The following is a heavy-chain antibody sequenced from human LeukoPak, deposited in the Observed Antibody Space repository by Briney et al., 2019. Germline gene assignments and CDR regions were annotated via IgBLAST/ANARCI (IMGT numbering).Heavy chain of an antibody. D-gene: IGHD1-26*01. J-gene: IGHJ4*02. CDR3: AYSGSSKAFDY. V-gene: IGHV4-31*03. CDR2: IYYSGST. Sequence: PSETLSLTCTVSGGSISSGGYYWSWIRQHPGKGLEWIGYIYYSGSTYYNPSLKSRVTISVDTSKNQFSLKLSSVTAADTAVYYCAYSGSSKAFDYWGQGTLVTVSS. CDR1: GGSISSGGYY.